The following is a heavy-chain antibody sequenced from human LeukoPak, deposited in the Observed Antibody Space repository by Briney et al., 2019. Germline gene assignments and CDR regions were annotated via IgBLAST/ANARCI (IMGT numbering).Heavy chain of an antibody. D-gene: IGHD2-2*01. Sequence: SETLSLTCTVSGGSISSYYWSWIRQPPGNGLEWVGYIYYSGSTNYNPSLKSRVTISVDTSKNQFSLKLSSVTAADTAVYYCARDIVVVPAATDYYYYMDVWGKGTTVTVSS. CDR1: GGSISSYY. CDR3: ARDIVVVPAATDYYYYMDV. CDR2: IYYSGST. V-gene: IGHV4-59*01. J-gene: IGHJ6*03.